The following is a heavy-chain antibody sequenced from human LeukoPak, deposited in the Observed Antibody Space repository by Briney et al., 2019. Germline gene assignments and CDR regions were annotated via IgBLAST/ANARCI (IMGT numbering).Heavy chain of an antibody. V-gene: IGHV1-18*01. D-gene: IGHD5-24*01. J-gene: IGHJ4*02. CDR3: ARASRRDGYNSPGY. CDR2: ISAYNGNT. Sequence: ASVKVSCKASGYTFTSYGISWVRQAPGQGLEWMGWISAYNGNTNYAQKLQGRVTMTADTSTSTAYMELRSLRSDDTAVYYCARASRRDGYNSPGYWGQGTLVTVSS. CDR1: GYTFTSYG.